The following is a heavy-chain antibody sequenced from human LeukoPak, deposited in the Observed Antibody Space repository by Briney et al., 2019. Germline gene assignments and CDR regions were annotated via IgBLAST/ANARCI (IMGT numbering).Heavy chain of an antibody. Sequence: PGGSLRLSCAASGFSFSDHYMEWVRQAPGKGLEWVGRSRKKVNSYSTEYAASVKGRFTISRDESKNSVYLQMNSLKTEDTAMYYCTTTYCSGGHCRGQFDYWGQGTLVTVSS. CDR1: GFSFSDHY. V-gene: IGHV3-72*01. J-gene: IGHJ4*02. CDR2: SRKKVNSYST. D-gene: IGHD2-15*01. CDR3: TTTYCSGGHCRGQFDY.